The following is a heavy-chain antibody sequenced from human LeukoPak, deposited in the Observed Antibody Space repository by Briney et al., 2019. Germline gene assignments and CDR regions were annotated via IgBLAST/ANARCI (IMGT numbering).Heavy chain of an antibody. Sequence: ASVKVSCKASGYTFTDYYIHWVRQAPGQGLEWMGRINPNTGGTDYAQRFQGRVSMTRDRSISTAYMDLNRLTSGDTAVYYCARDQGDGGNSIDPGGQGTLVTV. V-gene: IGHV1-2*06. CDR1: GYTFTDYY. D-gene: IGHD4-23*01. J-gene: IGHJ5*02. CDR3: ARDQGDGGNSIDP. CDR2: INPNTGGT.